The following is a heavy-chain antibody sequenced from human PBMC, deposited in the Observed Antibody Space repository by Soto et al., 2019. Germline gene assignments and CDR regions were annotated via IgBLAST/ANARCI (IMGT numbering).Heavy chain of an antibody. CDR3: ARKVSDYTFDY. V-gene: IGHV1-2*02. D-gene: IGHD3-16*01. J-gene: IGHJ4*02. Sequence: QVQLVQSGAEVKKPGASVKVSCKASGYTFNGYYMHWIRQAPGQGLEWMGWINPDTGGTKYAQKFQGRVTMTRDTSISTAYMELSSLTSDDTAVFYCARKVSDYTFDYWGQGTLVTVSS. CDR1: GYTFNGYY. CDR2: INPDTGGT.